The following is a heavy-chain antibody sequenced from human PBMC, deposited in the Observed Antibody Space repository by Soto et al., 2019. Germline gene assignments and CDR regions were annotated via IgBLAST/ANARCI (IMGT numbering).Heavy chain of an antibody. CDR2: MNEDGSEI. V-gene: IGHV3-7*01. CDR3: VRDVGFDYDN. Sequence: LRLSCVGSGFNFRAYWMSWVRQAPGKGLEWVATMNEDGSEIYYVGSVKGRFAISRDNDENSLHLQMSSVSAEDTGVYFCVRDVGFDYDNWGQGTLVTVSS. D-gene: IGHD5-12*01. J-gene: IGHJ4*02. CDR1: GFNFRAYW.